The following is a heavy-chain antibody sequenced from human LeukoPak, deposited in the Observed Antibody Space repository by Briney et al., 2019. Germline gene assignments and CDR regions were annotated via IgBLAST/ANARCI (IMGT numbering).Heavy chain of an antibody. V-gene: IGHV1-2*02. CDR3: ASSSWVFLDAFDI. Sequence: ASVKVSCKASGYTFTGYYMHWVRQAPGQGLGWMGWINPNSGGTNYAQKFQGKVTMTRDTSISTAYMELSRLRSDDTAVYYCASSSWVFLDAFDIWGQGTMVTVSS. CDR1: GYTFTGYY. J-gene: IGHJ3*02. CDR2: INPNSGGT. D-gene: IGHD6-13*01.